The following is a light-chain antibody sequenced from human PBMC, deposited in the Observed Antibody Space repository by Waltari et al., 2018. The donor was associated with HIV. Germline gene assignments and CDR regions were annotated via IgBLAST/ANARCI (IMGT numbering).Light chain of an antibody. CDR1: SSNIGSNI. V-gene: IGLV1-44*01. Sequence: QSVLTQPPSASGTPGQRLSIPCSGSSSNIGSNIVTWYQQLPGTAPKLLIYSNNPRPSGVPDRFAGSKSGTSASLAISGLQSEDEADYYCAAWDDSLNAWVFGGGTKLTVL. CDR3: AAWDDSLNAWV. CDR2: SNN. J-gene: IGLJ3*02.